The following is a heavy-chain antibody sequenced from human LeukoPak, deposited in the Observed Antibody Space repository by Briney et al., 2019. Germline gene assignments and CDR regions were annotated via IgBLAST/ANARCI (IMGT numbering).Heavy chain of an antibody. J-gene: IGHJ4*02. D-gene: IGHD2-15*01. CDR3: GKNFVYCYGC. Sequence: GGSLRLSCAASGFTFSSYAMSWVRQAPGKGLEWVSAISGSGSSTYYAASENRRFTIARNNSKNTSYLQMTMLTAEDAAVYYCGKNFVYCYGCWGQGTLVTVPA. CDR1: GFTFSSYA. CDR2: ISGSGSST. V-gene: IGHV3-23*01.